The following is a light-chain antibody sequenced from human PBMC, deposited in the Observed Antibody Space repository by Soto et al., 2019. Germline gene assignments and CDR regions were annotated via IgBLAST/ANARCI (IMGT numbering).Light chain of an antibody. CDR2: DAS. J-gene: IGKJ1*01. V-gene: IGKV1-5*01. Sequence: DIQMTQSPSTLSASVGDRVTISCRASQNIHAWLAWYQQKPGKAPKLLIYDASSLESGAPSRFSGSGSGTEFTLTISSLQPDDFATYYCQQYNTYWTFGQGTKVDI. CDR1: QNIHAW. CDR3: QQYNTYWT.